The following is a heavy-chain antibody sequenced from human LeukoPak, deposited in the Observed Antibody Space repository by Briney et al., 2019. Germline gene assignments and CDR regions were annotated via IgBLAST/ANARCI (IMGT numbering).Heavy chain of an antibody. CDR1: GGSFSGYY. D-gene: IGHD6-6*01. V-gene: IGHV4-34*01. J-gene: IGHJ5*02. CDR3: ARGLRYRYSSSSLSPFDP. Sequence: PSETLSLTCAVYGGSFSGYYWSWIRQPPGKGLEWIGEINHSGSTNYNPSLKSRVTISVDTSKNQFSLKLSSVTAADTAVYYCARGLRYRYSSSSLSPFDPWGQGTLVTVSS. CDR2: INHSGST.